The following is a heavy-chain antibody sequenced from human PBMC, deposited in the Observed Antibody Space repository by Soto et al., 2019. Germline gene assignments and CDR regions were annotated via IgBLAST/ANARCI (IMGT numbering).Heavy chain of an antibody. V-gene: IGHV4-31*03. CDR1: GGSITRGGYN. CDR2: IFFSWGT. D-gene: IGHD2-21*01. CDR3: AREIRRVFVV. Sequence: QVQLHESGPGLVKPSQTLSLTCTVSGGSITRGGYNWSWIRQPPGRGLEWIGNIFFSWGTDYDPSLMRRATVSIDTSTTQVYLNVSSVTAADTGVYFCAREIRRVFVVWGQEIVVSVSS. J-gene: IGHJ4*02.